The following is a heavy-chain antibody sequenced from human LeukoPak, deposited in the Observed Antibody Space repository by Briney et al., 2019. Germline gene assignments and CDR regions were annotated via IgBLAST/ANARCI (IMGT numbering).Heavy chain of an antibody. CDR3: ARGYCSSTSCYSGGPYYMDV. D-gene: IGHD2-2*02. V-gene: IGHV1-8*01. Sequence: ASVKVSCKASGYTFTSYDTNWVRQATGQGLEWMGWMNPNSGNTGYAQKFQGRVTMTRNTSISTAYMELSSLRSEDTAVYYCARGYCSSTSCYSGGPYYMDVWGKGTTVTVSS. CDR1: GYTFTSYD. J-gene: IGHJ6*03. CDR2: MNPNSGNT.